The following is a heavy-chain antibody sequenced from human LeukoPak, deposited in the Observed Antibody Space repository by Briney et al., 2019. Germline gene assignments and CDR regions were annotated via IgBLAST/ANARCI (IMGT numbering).Heavy chain of an antibody. D-gene: IGHD2-2*01. V-gene: IGHV4-61*01. CDR2: IYYSGST. CDR1: GGSVSSGTYY. CDR3: ARKYCSSTSCYFGYYYYGMDV. J-gene: IGHJ6*04. Sequence: PSETLSLTCTVSGGSVSSGTYYWSWIRQPPGTGLERIGYIYYSGSTNYNPSLKSRVTISVDTSKNQFSLKVSSVTAADTAVYYCARKYCSSTSCYFGYYYYGMDVWGKGTTVTVSS.